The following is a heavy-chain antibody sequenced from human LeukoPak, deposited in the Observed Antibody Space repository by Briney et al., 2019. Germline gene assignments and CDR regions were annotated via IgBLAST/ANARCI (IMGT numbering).Heavy chain of an antibody. CDR3: ARLRVPLYYDSSGRPDYFDY. Sequence: SETLSLTCTVSGGSISSGGYYWSWIRQPPGKGLEWIGYIYHSGSTYYNPSLKSRVTISVDRSKNQFSLKLSSVTAADTAVYYCARLRVPLYYDSSGRPDYFDYWGQGTLVTVSS. V-gene: IGHV4-30-2*01. CDR2: IYHSGST. D-gene: IGHD3-22*01. J-gene: IGHJ4*02. CDR1: GGSISSGGYY.